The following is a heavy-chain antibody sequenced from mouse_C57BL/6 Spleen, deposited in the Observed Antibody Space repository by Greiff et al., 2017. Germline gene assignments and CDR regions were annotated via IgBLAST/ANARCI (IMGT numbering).Heavy chain of an antibody. CDR3: AGGSSNFDY. V-gene: IGHV1-69*01. CDR1: GYTFTSYW. Sequence: QVQLQQPGAELVMPGASVKLSCKASGYTFTSYWMHWVKQRPGQGLEWIGEIDPSDSYTNYNQKFKGKSTLTVDKSSSTAYMQLSSLTSEDSAVYYWAGGSSNFDYWGQGTTLTVSS. D-gene: IGHD1-1*01. J-gene: IGHJ2*01. CDR2: IDPSDSYT.